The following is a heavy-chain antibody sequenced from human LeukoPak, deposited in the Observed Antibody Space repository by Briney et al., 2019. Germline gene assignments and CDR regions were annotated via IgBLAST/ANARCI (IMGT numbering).Heavy chain of an antibody. CDR1: GYTFTGYY. V-gene: IGHV1-2*04. Sequence: ASVKVSCTSSGYTFTGYYIHWVRQAPGQGLEWMGWISPNSGDTNYAQKFQGWVTMTRDTSITTVYMELSRLRSDDTAVYYCARESLAADFHYWGQGTLVTVPS. CDR2: ISPNSGDT. D-gene: IGHD6-13*01. CDR3: ARESLAADFHY. J-gene: IGHJ4*02.